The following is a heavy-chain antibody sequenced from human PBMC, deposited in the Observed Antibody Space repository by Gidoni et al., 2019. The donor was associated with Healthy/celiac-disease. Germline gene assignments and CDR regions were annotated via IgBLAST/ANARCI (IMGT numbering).Heavy chain of an antibody. CDR1: GDTCTGYY. V-gene: IGHV1-2*02. CDR2: INPNSGGT. Sequence: QVQLVQSGAEVKKPGASVKVSCKASGDTCTGYYMHWVRQAPGQGLEWMGWINPNSGGTNYAQKFQGRVTMTRDTSISTASMDLSRLRTDDTAVYYCARVTVQLERLHYNWFDPWGQGPLVTVSS. J-gene: IGHJ5*02. CDR3: ARVTVQLERLHYNWFDP. D-gene: IGHD1-1*01.